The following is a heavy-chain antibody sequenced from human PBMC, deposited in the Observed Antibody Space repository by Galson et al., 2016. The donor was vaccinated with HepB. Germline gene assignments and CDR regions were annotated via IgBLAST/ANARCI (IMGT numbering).Heavy chain of an antibody. CDR1: GYTFTDYF. Sequence: SVKVSCKASGYTFTDYFIHWVRQAPGQGLEWMGYINPKSADTRSAPSFRGRVTMTSNTSLRTAHMELSSLRSDDTAVYYCARPMNRVGTGHWGQGTLVTVSS. CDR3: ARPMNRVGTGH. V-gene: IGHV1-2*02. J-gene: IGHJ4*02. D-gene: IGHD1-14*01. CDR2: INPKSADT.